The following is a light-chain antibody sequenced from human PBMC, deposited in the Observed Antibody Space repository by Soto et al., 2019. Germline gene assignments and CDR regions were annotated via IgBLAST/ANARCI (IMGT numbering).Light chain of an antibody. CDR3: AAWDDSLNGPV. CDR2: YDD. J-gene: IGLJ2*01. CDR1: SSNIGNNA. Sequence: QSVLTQPPSVSEAPRQRVTISCSGSSSNIGNNAVNWYQQLPGKAPKLLIYYDDLLPSGVSDRFSGSKSGTSASLAISGLQSEDEADYYCAAWDDSLNGPVFCGGTKVTVL. V-gene: IGLV1-36*01.